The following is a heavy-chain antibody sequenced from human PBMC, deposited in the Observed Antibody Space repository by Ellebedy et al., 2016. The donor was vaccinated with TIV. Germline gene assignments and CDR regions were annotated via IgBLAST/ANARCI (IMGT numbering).Heavy chain of an antibody. J-gene: IGHJ4*02. CDR1: GFIVSSNF. Sequence: GESLKISCAASGFIVSSNFMSWVRQAPGKGLEWVSVIYSGGNTYYADSVKGRFTISRDNSKNTLYLQMNSLRAEDTAVYYCARDAGIAAAGTGYFDYWGQGILVTVSS. CDR2: IYSGGNT. D-gene: IGHD6-13*01. CDR3: ARDAGIAAAGTGYFDY. V-gene: IGHV3-53*01.